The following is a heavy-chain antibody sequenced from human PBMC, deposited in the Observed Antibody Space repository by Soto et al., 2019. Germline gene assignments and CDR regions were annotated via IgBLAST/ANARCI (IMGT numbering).Heavy chain of an antibody. Sequence: EVQLVESGGGLVQPGGSLRLSCAASGFTVSSNYMSWVRQAPGKGLEWVSVIYSGGSTYYTDSVKGRFTISRHNSKNTLYLQMNSLRAEDTAVYYCARASVAGTLDYWGQGTLVTVSS. V-gene: IGHV3-53*04. D-gene: IGHD6-19*01. CDR2: IYSGGST. CDR3: ARASVAGTLDY. CDR1: GFTVSSNY. J-gene: IGHJ4*02.